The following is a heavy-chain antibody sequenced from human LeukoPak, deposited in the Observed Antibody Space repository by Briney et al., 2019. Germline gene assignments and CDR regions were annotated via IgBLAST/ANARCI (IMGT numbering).Heavy chain of an antibody. CDR2: ISSSSSYI. CDR1: GFTFSSYS. Sequence: GGSMRLSCAASGFTFSSYSMNWVRQAPGKGLEWVSSISSSSSYIYYADSVKGRFTISRDNAKDSLYLQMNSVRAEDTAVYYCARSRDYVWGSYRPEIDYWGQGTLVTVSS. D-gene: IGHD3-16*02. J-gene: IGHJ4*02. CDR3: ARSRDYVWGSYRPEIDY. V-gene: IGHV3-21*01.